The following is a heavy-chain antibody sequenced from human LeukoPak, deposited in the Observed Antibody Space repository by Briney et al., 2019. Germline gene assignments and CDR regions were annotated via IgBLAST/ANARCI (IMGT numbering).Heavy chain of an antibody. Sequence: PETLSLTPAVSGGAPSGYYWSWIPHPPRKGLEWIGEINHSGSTNYNPSLKSRVTISVDTSKSQFSLKLRSVTAADTAVYYSARGWDSSSWYPSHFDYWGQGTLVTVSS. CDR2: INHSGST. D-gene: IGHD6-13*01. V-gene: IGHV4-34*01. CDR1: GGAPSGYY. J-gene: IGHJ4*02. CDR3: ARGWDSSSWYPSHFDY.